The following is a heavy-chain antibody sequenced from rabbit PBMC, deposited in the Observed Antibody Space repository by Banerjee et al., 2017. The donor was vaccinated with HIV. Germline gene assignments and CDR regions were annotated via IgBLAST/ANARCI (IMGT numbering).Heavy chain of an antibody. J-gene: IGHJ3*01. V-gene: IGHV1S45*01. CDR2: IYAGSSGST. D-gene: IGHD7-1*01. Sequence: QEQLEESGGDLVKPEGSLTLTCKASGLDFSSSYWICWVRQAPGKGLEWIACIYAGSSGSTVYATWAKGRFTISKTSSTTVTLQMTSLTAADTATYFCARVAWYPFALDLWGQGTLVTVS. CDR3: ARVAWYPFALDL. CDR1: GLDFSSSYW.